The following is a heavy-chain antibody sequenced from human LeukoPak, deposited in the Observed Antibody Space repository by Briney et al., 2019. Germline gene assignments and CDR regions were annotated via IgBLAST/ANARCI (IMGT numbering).Heavy chain of an antibody. CDR2: MSGDGGST. Sequence: QAGGSLRLSCAAPGLNFEDYAIHWVRQAPGKGLEWVSLMSGDGGSTFYADSVRGRFTISRDNSKHSVYLQMSSLRSEDTAFYFCARESDSSGWYDYWGQGTLVTVSS. CDR1: GLNFEDYA. D-gene: IGHD6-19*01. J-gene: IGHJ4*02. V-gene: IGHV3-43*02. CDR3: ARESDSSGWYDY.